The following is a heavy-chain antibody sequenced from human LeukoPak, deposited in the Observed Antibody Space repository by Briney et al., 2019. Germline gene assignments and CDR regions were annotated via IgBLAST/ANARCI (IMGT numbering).Heavy chain of an antibody. CDR3: ARRRYYFDS. V-gene: IGHV3-48*03. Sequence: GGSLRLSCVASGFTFSSYEMNWVRQAPGKGREWVSYISSSGSTIYYADSVKGRFTISRDNAKNSLYLQMNSLRAEDTAVYYCARRRYYFDSWGQGTLVTVSS. CDR2: ISSSGSTI. J-gene: IGHJ4*02. CDR1: GFTFSSYE. D-gene: IGHD5-24*01.